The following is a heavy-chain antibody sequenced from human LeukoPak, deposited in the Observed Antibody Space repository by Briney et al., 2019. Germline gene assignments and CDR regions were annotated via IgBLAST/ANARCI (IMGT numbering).Heavy chain of an antibody. Sequence: SVKVSCKVSGYTLTELSMHWVRQAPGQGLEWMGGIIPIFGTANYAQKFQGRVTITADESTSTAYMELSSLRSEDTAVYYCARADYGGNSFDDYYFDYWGQGTLVTVSS. D-gene: IGHD4-23*01. CDR1: GYTLTELS. V-gene: IGHV1-69*13. CDR2: IIPIFGTA. J-gene: IGHJ4*02. CDR3: ARADYGGNSFDDYYFDY.